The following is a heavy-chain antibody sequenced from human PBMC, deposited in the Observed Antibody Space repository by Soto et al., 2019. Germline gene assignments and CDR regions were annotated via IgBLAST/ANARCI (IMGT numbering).Heavy chain of an antibody. J-gene: IGHJ6*04. CDR1: GGSLTSDGYY. Sequence: QVQLQESGPGLVKPSQTLSLTCSVSGGSLTSDGYYWSWIRQHPGRGLEWIGYIYYSGYTYYNPSLKSRVSFSVDTSKNQVFLRLKSVTAADTAVYYCAITPYSSSAYCCDVAVWGEGTVVIVSS. V-gene: IGHV4-31*03. CDR2: IYYSGYT. CDR3: AITPYSSSAYCCDVAV. D-gene: IGHD6-6*01.